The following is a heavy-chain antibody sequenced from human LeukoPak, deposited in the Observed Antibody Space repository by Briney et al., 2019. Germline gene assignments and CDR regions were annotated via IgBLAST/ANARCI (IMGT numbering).Heavy chain of an antibody. Sequence: PGGSLRLSCAASGFTFSSYSMNWVRQAPGKGLEWVGRTRNKAHSYTTEYAASVKGRFTISRDDSKNSLYLQMNSLKTEDTAVYYCARVLSDSSSWYCIDYWGQGTLVTVSS. D-gene: IGHD6-13*01. V-gene: IGHV3-72*01. CDR3: ARVLSDSSSWYCIDY. CDR2: TRNKAHSYTT. J-gene: IGHJ4*02. CDR1: GFTFSSYS.